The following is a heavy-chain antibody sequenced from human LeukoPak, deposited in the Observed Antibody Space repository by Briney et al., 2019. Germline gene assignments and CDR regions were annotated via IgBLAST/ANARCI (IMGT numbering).Heavy chain of an antibody. Sequence: GEPLKISCKGSGYSFTSYWIGWVRQMPGKGLEWMGIIYPGDSDTRYSPSFQGQVTISADKSISTAYLQWSSLKASDTAMYYCASSRLTPGFAFDIWGQGTMVTVSS. CDR3: ASSRLTPGFAFDI. D-gene: IGHD3-10*01. CDR2: IYPGDSDT. V-gene: IGHV5-51*01. CDR1: GYSFTSYW. J-gene: IGHJ3*02.